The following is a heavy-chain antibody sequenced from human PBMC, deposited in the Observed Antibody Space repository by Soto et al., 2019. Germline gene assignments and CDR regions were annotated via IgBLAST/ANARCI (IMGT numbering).Heavy chain of an antibody. CDR3: ARIGGYHGPLDY. Sequence: SSETLSLTCSVSGVSISSYFWSWIRQPPGRGLEWIGYTYHRGSTNYSPSLKRRVAMSLDTSGNQFSLTVSSVTAADTAVYYCARIGGYHGPLDYWGQGTPVTVSS. CDR1: GVSISSYF. D-gene: IGHD3-16*02. J-gene: IGHJ4*02. V-gene: IGHV4-59*12. CDR2: TYHRGST.